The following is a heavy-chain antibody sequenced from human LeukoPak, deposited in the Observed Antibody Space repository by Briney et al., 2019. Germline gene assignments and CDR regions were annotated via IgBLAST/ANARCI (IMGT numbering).Heavy chain of an antibody. D-gene: IGHD2-15*01. J-gene: IGHJ4*02. CDR1: GFTFTSSA. V-gene: IGHV3-23*01. Sequence: GGSLRLSCAASGFTFTSSAMSWVRQAPGRGLEWVSSITDSGDGTYYADSVKGRFTISRDNAKNSLYLQMNSLRAEDTAVYYCARDGGRGGTYFDYWGQGTLVTVSS. CDR3: ARDGGRGGTYFDY. CDR2: ITDSGDGT.